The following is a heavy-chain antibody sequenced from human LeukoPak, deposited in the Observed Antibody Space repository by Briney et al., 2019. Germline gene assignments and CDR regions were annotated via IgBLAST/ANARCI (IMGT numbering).Heavy chain of an antibody. CDR2: IYSGGST. V-gene: IGHV3-66*01. CDR3: ARDPYDFWRGPPGAFDI. D-gene: IGHD3-3*01. CDR1: GFTVSSNY. Sequence: GGSLRLSCAASGFTVSSNYMSWVRHAPGKGLEWVSVIYSGGSTYYPDSVKGRFTISRDNSKNPLYLQMNSLRAEDTAVYYCARDPYDFWRGPPGAFDIWGQGTMVTVSS. J-gene: IGHJ3*02.